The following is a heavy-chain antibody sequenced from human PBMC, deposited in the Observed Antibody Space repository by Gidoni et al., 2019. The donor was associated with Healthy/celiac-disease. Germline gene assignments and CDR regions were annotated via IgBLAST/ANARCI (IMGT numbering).Heavy chain of an antibody. J-gene: IGHJ4*02. CDR1: GGSISRCGYY. CDR2: TYYSGRS. D-gene: IGHD3-9*01. V-gene: IGHV4-31*01. Sequence: QVPLQESGPELVKPSQPPFITCTVSGGSISRCGYYWGWFRQHPGKGLECIGYTYYSGRSYYNSSLKSLVTISVDSSKNQFSQKLSSVTAADAALYYCARAGIGGNLLFDWGQGTLVTVSS. CDR3: ARAGIGGNLLFD.